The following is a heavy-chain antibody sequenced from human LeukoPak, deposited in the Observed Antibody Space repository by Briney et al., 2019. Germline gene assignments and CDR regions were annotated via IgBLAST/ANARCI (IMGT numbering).Heavy chain of an antibody. D-gene: IGHD3-10*01. Sequence: GSLRLSCAASGFTVRSNYMSWVRQPPGKGLEWIGEINHSGSTNYNPSLKSRVTISVDTSKNQFSLKLSSVTAADTAVYYCARLGLLWFGESYYFDYWGQGTLVTVSS. J-gene: IGHJ4*02. V-gene: IGHV4-34*01. CDR1: GFTVRSNY. CDR2: INHSGST. CDR3: ARLGLLWFGESYYFDY.